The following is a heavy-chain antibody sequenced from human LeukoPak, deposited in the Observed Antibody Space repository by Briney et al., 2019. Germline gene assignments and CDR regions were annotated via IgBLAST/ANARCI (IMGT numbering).Heavy chain of an antibody. J-gene: IGHJ4*02. CDR1: GVSISSYY. V-gene: IGHV4-59*01. CDR3: AGATSYYFDY. Sequence: SETLSLTCTVSGVSISSYYWSWIRQPPGKGLEWIGYIYYSGSTNHNPSLKSRVTISVDTSKNQFSLKLSSVTAADTAVYYCAGATSYYFDYWGQGTLVTVSS. CDR2: IYYSGST. D-gene: IGHD5-12*01.